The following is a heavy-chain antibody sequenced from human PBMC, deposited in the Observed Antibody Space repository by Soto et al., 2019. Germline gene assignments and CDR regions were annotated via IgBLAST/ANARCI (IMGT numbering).Heavy chain of an antibody. Sequence: QVQLQESGPGLVKPSETLSLTCTVSGGSISSYYWNWIRQPPGKGLEWIGYIYYSGSTSYNPSLSSRLTISLDTSKNQFSLKLSSVTAADTAVYYCAREHYYSYYYMDVWGKGTTVTVSS. CDR1: GGSISSYY. CDR3: AREHYYSYYYMDV. CDR2: IYYSGST. J-gene: IGHJ6*03. V-gene: IGHV4-59*01.